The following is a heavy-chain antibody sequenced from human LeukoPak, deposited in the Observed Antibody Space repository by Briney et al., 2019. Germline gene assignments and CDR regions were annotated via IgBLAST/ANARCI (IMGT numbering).Heavy chain of an antibody. CDR3: AGERSDMTDY. V-gene: IGHV3-74*01. J-gene: IGHJ4*02. CDR2: INSDGSST. CDR1: GFTFSSHW. D-gene: IGHD3-10*01. Sequence: GGSLRLSCAASGFTFSSHWMHWVRQAPGRGLVWVTGINSDGSSTSYADSVEGRLTISRDNAKNTLYLQMNSLRADDTAVYYCAGERSDMTDYWGQGTLVTVSS.